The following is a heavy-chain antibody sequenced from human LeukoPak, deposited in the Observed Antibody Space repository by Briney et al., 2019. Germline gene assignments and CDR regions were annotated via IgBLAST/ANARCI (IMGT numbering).Heavy chain of an antibody. Sequence: KPSETLSLTCTVSGGSISSYYLSWIRQPPGKGLEWIGYIYYIGSTNYNPSLKSRVTISVDTSKNQFSLKLSSVTAADTAVYYCAAALGYDFYGWFDPWGQGTLVTVSS. V-gene: IGHV4-59*01. CDR3: AAALGYDFYGWFDP. D-gene: IGHD3-3*01. J-gene: IGHJ5*02. CDR2: IYYIGST. CDR1: GGSISSYY.